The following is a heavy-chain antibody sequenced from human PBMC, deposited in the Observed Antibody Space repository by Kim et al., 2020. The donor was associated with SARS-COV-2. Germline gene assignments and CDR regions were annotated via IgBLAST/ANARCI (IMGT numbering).Heavy chain of an antibody. V-gene: IGHV4-39*01. J-gene: IGHJ4*02. D-gene: IGHD1-26*01. Sequence: SETLSLTCTASGDSISSRCYSWAWFRQPLGKGLEWIATIYYTGATYYNPPLQSRVTISVDTSKNQFSRNLRSVTATDTAVYYCARRGGIMSNYNYWGQGTLVTGTS. CDR1: GDSISSRCYS. CDR2: IYYTGAT. CDR3: ARRGGIMSNYNY.